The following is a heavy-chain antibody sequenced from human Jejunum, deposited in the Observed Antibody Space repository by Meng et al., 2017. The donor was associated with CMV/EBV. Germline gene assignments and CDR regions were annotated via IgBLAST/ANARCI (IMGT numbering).Heavy chain of an antibody. CDR1: GLTVRYNY. CDR2: IYSGGAT. J-gene: IGHJ4*02. V-gene: IGHV3-53*01. CDR3: ARETPNTYYWDY. Sequence: VEVVVSGGGLSQPGAHVRLYCAGSGLTVRYNYRSWVRQAPGKGLEWVSVIYSGGATRYADSLKGRFTISRDNSKNTLYLQMNSLRAEDTAVYYCARETPNTYYWDYWGQGTLVTVSS. D-gene: IGHD2-21*01.